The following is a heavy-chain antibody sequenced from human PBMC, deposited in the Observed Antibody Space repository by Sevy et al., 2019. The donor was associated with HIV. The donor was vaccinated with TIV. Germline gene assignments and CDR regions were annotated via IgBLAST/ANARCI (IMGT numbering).Heavy chain of an antibody. CDR2: ISSSGTTI. V-gene: IGHV3-48*03. D-gene: IGHD3-22*01. J-gene: IGHJ5*02. CDR1: GFTFSSYE. CDR3: ARKGGAYDIGFDP. Sequence: GESLKISRVASGFTFSSYEMTWVRQTPGKGLEWVSSISSSGTTIYYGDSVEGRFTISRDNPKNSVYLQMNSLRVEDTAVYYCARKGGAYDIGFDPWGQGTLVTVSS.